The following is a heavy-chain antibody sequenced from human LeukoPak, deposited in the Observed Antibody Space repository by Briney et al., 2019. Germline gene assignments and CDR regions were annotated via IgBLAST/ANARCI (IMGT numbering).Heavy chain of an antibody. CDR2: ISSSSSYI. J-gene: IGHJ3*02. CDR1: GFTFSSYS. CDR3: ARDPWEMVRGVIITPSGAFDI. D-gene: IGHD3-10*01. Sequence: GGSLRLSCAASGFTFSSYSMNWVRQAPGKGLEWVSSISSSSSYIYYADSVKGRFTISRDNAKNSLYLQMNSLRAEDTAVYYCARDPWEMVRGVIITPSGAFDIWGQGTMVTVSS. V-gene: IGHV3-21*01.